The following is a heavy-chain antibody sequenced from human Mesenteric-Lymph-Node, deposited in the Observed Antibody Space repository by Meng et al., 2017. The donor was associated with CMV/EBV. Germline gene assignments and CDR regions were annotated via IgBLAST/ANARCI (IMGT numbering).Heavy chain of an antibody. D-gene: IGHD5-12*01. CDR2: IYYSGST. CDR3: ARDMVATNWYFDL. CDR1: SGSVSSGSYY. J-gene: IGHJ2*01. V-gene: IGHV4-61*01. Sequence: TVSSGSVSSGSYYWSWIRQPPGKGLEWIGYIYYSGSTTYNPSLKSRVTISVDTSKNQFSLKLSSVTAADTAVYYCARDMVATNWYFDLWGRGTLVTVSS.